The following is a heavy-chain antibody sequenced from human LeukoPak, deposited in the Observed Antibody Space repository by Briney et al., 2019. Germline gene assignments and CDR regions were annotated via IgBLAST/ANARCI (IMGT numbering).Heavy chain of an antibody. D-gene: IGHD6-13*01. CDR1: GGSISSYY. CDR2: IYTSGST. CDR3: ARDRGSSWPRSDAFDI. J-gene: IGHJ3*02. Sequence: TSETLSLTCTVSGGSISSYYWSWIRQPAGKGLEWIGRIYTSGSTNYNPSLKSRVTISVDTSKNQFSLKLSSVTAADTAVYYCARDRGSSWPRSDAFDIWGQGTMVTVSS. V-gene: IGHV4-4*07.